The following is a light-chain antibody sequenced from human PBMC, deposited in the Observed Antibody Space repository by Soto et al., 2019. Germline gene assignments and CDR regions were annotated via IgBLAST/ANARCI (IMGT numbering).Light chain of an antibody. CDR3: QQYNSYWT. CDR1: HSISSW. Sequence: DIQMTQSPSTLSASVGDRVTITCRASHSISSWLAWYQQKPGKAPKLLIYKASSLESGVPSRFSGSGAGTEFTLTSSSMQSDYFATYCCQQYNSYWTFGQGTMMAIK. V-gene: IGKV1-5*03. CDR2: KAS. J-gene: IGKJ1*01.